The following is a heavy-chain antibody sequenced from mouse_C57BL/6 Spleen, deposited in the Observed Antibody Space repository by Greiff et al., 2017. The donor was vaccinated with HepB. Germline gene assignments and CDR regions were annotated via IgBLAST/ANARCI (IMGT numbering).Heavy chain of an antibody. CDR3: TRPLFYYGD. D-gene: IGHD2-1*01. J-gene: IGHJ2*01. CDR1: GYTFTDYE. Sequence: QVQLKESGAELVRPGASVTLSCKASGYTFTDYEMHWVKQTPVHGLEWIGAIDPETGGTAYNQKFKGKAILTADKSSSTAYMELRSLTSEDSAVYYCTRPLFYYGDWGQGTTLTVSS. V-gene: IGHV1-15*01. CDR2: IDPETGGT.